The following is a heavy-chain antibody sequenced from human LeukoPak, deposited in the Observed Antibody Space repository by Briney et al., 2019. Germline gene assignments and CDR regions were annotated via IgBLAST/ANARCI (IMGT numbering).Heavy chain of an antibody. CDR3: ARLGITMVRGVINWFDP. CDR2: IYYSGST. CDR1: GGSISRGSYY. V-gene: IGHV4-39*01. Sequence: SETLSLTCTVSGGSISRGSYYWGWIRQPPGKGLEWIGSIYYSGSTYYNPSLKSRVTISVDTSKNQLSLKLSSVTAADTAVYYCARLGITMVRGVINWFDPWGQGTLVTVSS. D-gene: IGHD3-10*01. J-gene: IGHJ5*02.